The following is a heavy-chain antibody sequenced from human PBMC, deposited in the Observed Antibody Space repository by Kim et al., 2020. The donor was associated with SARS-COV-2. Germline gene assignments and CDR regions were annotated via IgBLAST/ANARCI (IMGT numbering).Heavy chain of an antibody. CDR2: GGST. J-gene: IGHJ4*02. V-gene: IGHV3-23*01. Sequence: GGSTNDADAVRGRFTIARDNSRSTLYLKRSSLRADDTAVYYCVRKDCGGLDSWGQGTLVTVSA. D-gene: IGHD4-17*01. CDR3: VRKDCGGLDS.